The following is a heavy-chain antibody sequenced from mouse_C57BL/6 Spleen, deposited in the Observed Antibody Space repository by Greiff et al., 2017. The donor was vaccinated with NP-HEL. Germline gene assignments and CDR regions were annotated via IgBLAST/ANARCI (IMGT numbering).Heavy chain of an antibody. Sequence: VQLVESGAELAKPGASVKLSCKASGYTFTSYWMHWVKQRPGQGLEWIGYINPSSGYTKYNQKFKDKATLTADKSSSTAYMQLSSLTYEDAAVYYCAIPLYYYGSSYRAMDYWGQGTSVTVSS. CDR2: INPSSGYT. CDR1: GYTFTSYW. J-gene: IGHJ4*01. D-gene: IGHD1-1*01. V-gene: IGHV1-7*01. CDR3: AIPLYYYGSSYRAMDY.